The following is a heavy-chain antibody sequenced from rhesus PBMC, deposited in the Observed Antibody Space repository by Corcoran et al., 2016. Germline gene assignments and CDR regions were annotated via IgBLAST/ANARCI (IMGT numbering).Heavy chain of an antibody. CDR3: ASEPGIEYCTTTYCSSGYFEV. Sequence: QVQLQESGTGLVKPSETLSVTCAFSDGSIRSSYWRLILQAPGKGLEWIWYIYCSGRSTNYNPSLKSRVTLSVDTYKNQLSLKLSSVTAADTAVYYCASEPGIEYCTTTYCSSGYFEVWGQGALVTVSS. J-gene: IGHJ1*01. D-gene: IGHD2-15*01. CDR1: DGSIRSSY. V-gene: IGHV4-169*02. CDR2: IYCSGRST.